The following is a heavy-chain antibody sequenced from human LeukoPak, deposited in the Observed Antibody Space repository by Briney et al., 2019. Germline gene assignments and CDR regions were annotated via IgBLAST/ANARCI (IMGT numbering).Heavy chain of an antibody. CDR1: GFTFSSYA. J-gene: IGHJ4*02. Sequence: GGSLRLSCAASGFTFSSYAMGWVRQAPGKGLEWVSAISGSGGSTYSADSVKGRFTISRDNSKNTLYLQMNSLRAEDTAVYYCAKAGGMVRGVIYYFDYWGQGTLVTVSS. V-gene: IGHV3-23*01. CDR2: ISGSGGST. D-gene: IGHD3-10*01. CDR3: AKAGGMVRGVIYYFDY.